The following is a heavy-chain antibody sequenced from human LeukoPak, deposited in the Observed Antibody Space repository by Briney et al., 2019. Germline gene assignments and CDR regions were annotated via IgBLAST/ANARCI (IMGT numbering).Heavy chain of an antibody. D-gene: IGHD5-18*01. CDR2: IYHSGST. J-gene: IGHJ4*02. CDR3: ATSLRGYSSIGY. CDR1: GYSISSGYY. V-gene: IGHV4-38-2*01. Sequence: SETLSLTCAVSGYSISSGYYWGWIRQPPGKGLEWIGSIYHSGSTYYNPSLKSRVTISVDTSKNQFSLKLSSVTAADTAVYYCATSLRGYSSIGYWGQGTLVTVSS.